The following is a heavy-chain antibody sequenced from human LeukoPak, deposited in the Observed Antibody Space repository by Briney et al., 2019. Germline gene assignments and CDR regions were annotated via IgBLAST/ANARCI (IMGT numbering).Heavy chain of an antibody. V-gene: IGHV1-18*04. Sequence: ASVKVSCKASGYTFTGYYMHWVRQAPGQGLEWMGWISAYNGNTNYAQKLQGRVTMTTDTSTSTAYMELRSLRSDDTAVYYCARRGGPYSSGWYVVDYWGQGTLVTVSS. D-gene: IGHD6-19*01. CDR1: GYTFTGYY. J-gene: IGHJ4*02. CDR3: ARRGGPYSSGWYVVDY. CDR2: ISAYNGNT.